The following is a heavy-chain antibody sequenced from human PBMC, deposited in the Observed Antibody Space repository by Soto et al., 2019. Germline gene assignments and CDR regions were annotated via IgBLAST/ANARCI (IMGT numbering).Heavy chain of an antibody. V-gene: IGHV3-30*03. Sequence: GGSLRLSCAASGFTFSTYGMHWVRQAPGKGLEWVAVISYDGSNKYYADSMKGRLTISRDNSKNTLYLQLNSLRAEDTAVYYCARDRGRPDLRDTHYYDSSDLDYGMDVWGQGTTVTVSS. D-gene: IGHD3-22*01. CDR2: ISYDGSNK. J-gene: IGHJ6*02. CDR1: GFTFSTYG. CDR3: ARDRGRPDLRDTHYYDSSDLDYGMDV.